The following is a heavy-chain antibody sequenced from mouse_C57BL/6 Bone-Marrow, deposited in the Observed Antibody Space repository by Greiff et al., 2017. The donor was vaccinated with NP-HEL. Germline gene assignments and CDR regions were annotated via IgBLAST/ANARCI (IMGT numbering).Heavy chain of an antibody. CDR3: ARGGLTTVVAGDWYFDV. J-gene: IGHJ1*03. D-gene: IGHD1-1*01. CDR1: DSEVFPIAY. Sequence: QVQLKQSGSELRSPGSSVKLSCKDFDSEVFPIAYMSWVRQKPGHGFEWIGGILPSIGRTIYGEKFEDKATLDADTLSNTAYLELNSLTSEDSAIYYCARGGLTTVVAGDWYFDVWGTGTTVTVSS. V-gene: IGHV15-2*01. CDR2: ILPSIGRT.